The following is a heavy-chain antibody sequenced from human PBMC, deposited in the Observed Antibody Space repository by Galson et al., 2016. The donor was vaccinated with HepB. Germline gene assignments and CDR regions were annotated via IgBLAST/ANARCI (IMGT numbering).Heavy chain of an antibody. J-gene: IGHJ3*01. CDR1: GYNFVTHW. D-gene: IGHD2/OR15-2a*01. CDR2: IDPSDSYA. CDR3: ARPNTLGGFAV. Sequence: QSGAEVKKPGQSLRISCQVSGYNFVTHWIHWVRHIPGRGLEWLGRIDPSDSYAPYGPSFQGHVAFSSDRSTSTVYLQWSSLRASDTAIYFCARPNTLGGFAVWGQGTLVTVSS. V-gene: IGHV5-10-1*01.